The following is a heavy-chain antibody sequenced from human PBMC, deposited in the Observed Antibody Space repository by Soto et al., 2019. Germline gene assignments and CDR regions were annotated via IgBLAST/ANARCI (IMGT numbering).Heavy chain of an antibody. CDR2: ISYDGSNK. D-gene: IGHD2-15*01. CDR3: ARDLGGWPDY. V-gene: IGHV3-30*03. Sequence: GGSLRLSCAASGFTFSSYGMHWVRQAPGKGLEWVAVISYDGSNKYYADSVKGRFTISRDNSKSTLYLQMNSLRAEDTAVYYCARDLGGWPDYWGQGTLVTVSS. J-gene: IGHJ4*02. CDR1: GFTFSSYG.